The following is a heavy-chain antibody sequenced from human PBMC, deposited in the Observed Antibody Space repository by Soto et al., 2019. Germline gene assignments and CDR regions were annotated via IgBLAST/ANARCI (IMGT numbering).Heavy chain of an antibody. V-gene: IGHV3-33*01. D-gene: IGHD3-3*01. CDR2: IWYDGSNK. J-gene: IGHJ4*02. CDR1: GFTFSSYG. CDR3: AREYDFWSGYYPFIGY. Sequence: GGSLRLSCAASGFTFSSYGMHWVRQAPGKGLEWVAVIWYDGSNKYYADSVKGRFTISRDNSKNTLYLQMNSLRAEDTAVYYCAREYDFWSGYYPFIGYWGQGTLVTVSS.